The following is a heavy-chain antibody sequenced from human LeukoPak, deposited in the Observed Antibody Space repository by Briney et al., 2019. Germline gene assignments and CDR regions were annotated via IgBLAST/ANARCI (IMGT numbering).Heavy chain of an antibody. Sequence: GGSLRLSCAASGFTFSTYWMHWVRQAPGKGLVWVSRIKSDGSSTSYADSVKGRFTISRDNAKNTLHLQMNSLRAEDTAVYYCARIGVDAFDIWGQGTMVTVSS. CDR2: IKSDGSST. V-gene: IGHV3-74*01. CDR1: GFTFSTYW. J-gene: IGHJ3*02. CDR3: ARIGVDAFDI.